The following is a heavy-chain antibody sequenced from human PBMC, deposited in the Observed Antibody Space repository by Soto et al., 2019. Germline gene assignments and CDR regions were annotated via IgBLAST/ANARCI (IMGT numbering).Heavy chain of an antibody. D-gene: IGHD2-8*01. J-gene: IGHJ4*02. CDR3: TLRDY. CDR1: GFTFRNAW. V-gene: IGHV3-15*01. Sequence: EVQLVESGGGLVKPGGSLRLSCAGSGFTFRNAWMTWVRQAPGKGLEWVGRIKSKVDNETMEYAAPVRGTFTISRDDSQSTLYRQMNSLKTEETAVYYGTLRDYWGPGTLVTVAS. CDR2: IKSKVDNETM.